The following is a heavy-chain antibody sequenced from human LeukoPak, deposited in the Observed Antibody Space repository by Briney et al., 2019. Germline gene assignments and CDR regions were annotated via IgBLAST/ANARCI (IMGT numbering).Heavy chain of an antibody. V-gene: IGHV3-11*01. D-gene: IGHD3-22*01. CDR2: ISSSGSTI. Sequence: GGSLRLSCAASGFTFSDYYMSWIRQAPGKGLEWVSYISSSGSTIYYADSVKGRFTISRDNAKNSLYLQMNSLRAEDTAVYYCARDWDYYDSSGAFRYWGQGTLVTVSS. CDR3: ARDWDYYDSSGAFRY. J-gene: IGHJ4*02. CDR1: GFTFSDYY.